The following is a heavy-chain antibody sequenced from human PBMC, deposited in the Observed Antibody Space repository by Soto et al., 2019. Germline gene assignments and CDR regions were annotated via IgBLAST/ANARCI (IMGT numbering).Heavy chain of an antibody. CDR3: TRDMPIRSGTGNYYYYYMDV. J-gene: IGHJ6*03. CDR2: IRSKAYGGTT. D-gene: IGHD3-10*01. Sequence: SLRLSCTASGFTFGDYAMSWFRQAPGKGLEWVGFIRSKAYGGTTEYAASVKGRFTISRDDSKSIAYLQMNSLKTEDTAVYYCTRDMPIRSGTGNYYYYYMDVWGKGTTVTVSS. CDR1: GFTFGDYA. V-gene: IGHV3-49*03.